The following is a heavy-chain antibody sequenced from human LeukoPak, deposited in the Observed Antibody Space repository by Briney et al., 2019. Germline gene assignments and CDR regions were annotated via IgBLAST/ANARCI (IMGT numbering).Heavy chain of an antibody. J-gene: IGHJ4*02. CDR2: IYYSGST. Sequence: PSETLSLXCTVSGGSISSSSYYWGWIRQPPGKGLEWIGSIYYSGSTYYNPSLKSRVTISVDTSKNQFSLKLSSVTAADTAVYYCASSVVYARFDYWGQGTLVTVSS. CDR3: ASSVVYARFDY. D-gene: IGHD2-8*02. CDR1: GGSISSSSYY. V-gene: IGHV4-39*01.